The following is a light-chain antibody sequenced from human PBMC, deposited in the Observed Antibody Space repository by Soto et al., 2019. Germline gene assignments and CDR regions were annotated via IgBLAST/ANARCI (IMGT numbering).Light chain of an antibody. CDR3: CSYAGSSTFYWV. CDR1: SSDVGSYNL. V-gene: IGLV2-23*01. Sequence: QSALTQPASVSGSPGQSITISCTGTSSDVGSYNLVSWYQQHPGKAPKLMIYEGSKRPSGVSNRFSGSKSGNTASLTISGLQAEDEADYCCCSYAGSSTFYWVFGGGTKLTVL. J-gene: IGLJ3*02. CDR2: EGS.